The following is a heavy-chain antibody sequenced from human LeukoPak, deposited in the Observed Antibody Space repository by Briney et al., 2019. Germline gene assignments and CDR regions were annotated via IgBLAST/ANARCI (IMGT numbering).Heavy chain of an antibody. CDR3: ARVTTGTTTGDSADYYYYYMDV. V-gene: IGHV1-8*01. J-gene: IGHJ6*03. D-gene: IGHD1-1*01. CDR2: MNPNSGNT. CDR1: GYTFTSYD. Sequence: ASVKVSCKASGYTFTSYDINWVRQAPGQGLEWMGWMNPNSGNTDYAQKFQGRVTITRNTSISTAYMELSSLRSEDTAVYYCARVTTGTTTGDSADYYYYYMDVWGKGTTVTVSS.